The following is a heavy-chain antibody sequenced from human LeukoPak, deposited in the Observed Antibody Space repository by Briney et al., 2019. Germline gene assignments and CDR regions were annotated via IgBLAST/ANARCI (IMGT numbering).Heavy chain of an antibody. J-gene: IGHJ6*03. CDR1: GFTFDDYA. Sequence: PGGSLRLSCAASGFTFDDYAMSWVRQAPGKGLEWVSSINWNGGSTGYADSVKGRFTISRDNAENSLYLQMSSLRAEDTALYYCARVSDPVMYYYYHMDVWGKGTTVTISS. CDR3: ARVSDPVMYYYYHMDV. CDR2: INWNGGST. V-gene: IGHV3-20*04. D-gene: IGHD3-16*01.